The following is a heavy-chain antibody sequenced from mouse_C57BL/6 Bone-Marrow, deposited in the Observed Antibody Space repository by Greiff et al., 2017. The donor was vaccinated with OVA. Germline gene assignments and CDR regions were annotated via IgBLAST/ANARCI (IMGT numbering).Heavy chain of an antibody. V-gene: IGHV5-16*01. CDR3: ARDKARGYFDY. CDR2: INYDGSST. CDR1: GFTFSDYY. Sequence: EVKLVESEGGLVQPGSSMKLSCTASGFTFSDYYMAWVRQVPEKGLEWVANINYDGSSTYYLDSLKSRFIISRDNAKNILYLQMSSLKSEDTATYYCARDKARGYFDYWGKGTTLTVSS. J-gene: IGHJ2*01.